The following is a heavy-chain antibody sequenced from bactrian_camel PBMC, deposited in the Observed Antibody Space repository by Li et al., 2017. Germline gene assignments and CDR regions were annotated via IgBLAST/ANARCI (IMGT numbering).Heavy chain of an antibody. J-gene: IGHJ6*01. D-gene: IGHD2*01. CDR2: IATGSGNT. CDR1: EYTSRRNC. V-gene: IGHV3S40*01. CDR3: AARGPYCYTKLSVRDFTY. Sequence: VQLVESGGGSVQAGGSLRLSCAASEYTSRRNCMGWFRQAPGKEREGVARIATGSGNTYYADSVKGRFTISQDNAKNTVYLQMNSLKPEDTAMYYCAARGPYCYTKLSVRDFTYWGQGTQVT.